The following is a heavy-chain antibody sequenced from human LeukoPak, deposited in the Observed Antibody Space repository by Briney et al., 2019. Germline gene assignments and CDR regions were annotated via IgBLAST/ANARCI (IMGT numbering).Heavy chain of an antibody. Sequence: ASVKVSCKASGYTFTSYYIHLVRQAPGQGFEWMAIINPSDGSTTNSQKFQGRVTMTSDTSISTAYMELSRLRSDNTAVYYCARDLHGGTSATFDYWGQGTLVTVSS. J-gene: IGHJ4*02. CDR3: ARDLHGGTSATFDY. D-gene: IGHD4-23*01. CDR1: GYTFTSYY. CDR2: INPSDGST. V-gene: IGHV1-46*01.